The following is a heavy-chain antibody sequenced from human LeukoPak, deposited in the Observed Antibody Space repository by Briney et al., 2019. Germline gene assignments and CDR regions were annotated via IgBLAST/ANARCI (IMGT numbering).Heavy chain of an antibody. CDR2: ISGSGGYT. CDR1: GFTFTSYA. V-gene: IGHV3-23*01. Sequence: GGSLRLSCAAAGFTFTSYAMSWVRQAPGEGLEWVSGISGSGGYTNYADSVKGRFTISRDNSKNTLYLQMNSLRAEDTAVYYCAKDDSGYSSARYYFDYWGQGTLVTVSS. J-gene: IGHJ4*02. D-gene: IGHD6-19*01. CDR3: AKDDSGYSSARYYFDY.